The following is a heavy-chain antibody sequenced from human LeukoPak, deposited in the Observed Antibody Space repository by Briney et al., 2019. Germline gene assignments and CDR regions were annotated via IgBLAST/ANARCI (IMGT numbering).Heavy chain of an antibody. CDR2: IKQDGSEK. D-gene: IGHD2-2*01. V-gene: IGHV3-7*01. CDR3: ARDDCSSISCYHNRFDP. CDR1: GFTFSSYW. Sequence: GGSLRLSCAASGFTFSSYWMSWVRQAPGKGLEWVANIKQDGSEKYYVDSVKGRFTISRDNAKNSLYLQMNSLRAEDTAVYYCARDDCSSISCYHNRFDPWGQGTLVTVSS. J-gene: IGHJ5*02.